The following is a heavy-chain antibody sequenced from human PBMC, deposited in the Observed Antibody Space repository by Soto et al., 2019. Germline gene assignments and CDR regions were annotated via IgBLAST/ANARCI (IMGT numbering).Heavy chain of an antibody. Sequence: EVQLVESGGGLVKPGGSLRLSCAASGFTFSSYSMNWVRQAPGKVLEWVSSISSSSSYIYYADSVKGRFTISRDNAKNSLYLQMNSLRAEDTAVYYCARGGKRVVAATQRDYWGQGTLVTVSS. CDR3: ARGGKRVVAATQRDY. CDR2: ISSSSSYI. V-gene: IGHV3-21*01. D-gene: IGHD2-15*01. CDR1: GFTFSSYS. J-gene: IGHJ4*02.